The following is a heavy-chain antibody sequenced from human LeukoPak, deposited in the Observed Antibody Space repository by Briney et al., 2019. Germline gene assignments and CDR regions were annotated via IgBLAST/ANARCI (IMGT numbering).Heavy chain of an antibody. J-gene: IGHJ4*02. V-gene: IGHV3-7*01. CDR2: INQDGSEK. CDR1: GFTFSSYS. CDR3: ARAIGAYASY. Sequence: GGSLRLSCAASGFTFSSYSMNWVRQAPGKGLEWVANINQDGSEKYHVGSVKGRFTISRDNAKNSLYLQMNSLRAEDTAVYYCARAIGAYASYWGQGTLVTVSS. D-gene: IGHD3-10*01.